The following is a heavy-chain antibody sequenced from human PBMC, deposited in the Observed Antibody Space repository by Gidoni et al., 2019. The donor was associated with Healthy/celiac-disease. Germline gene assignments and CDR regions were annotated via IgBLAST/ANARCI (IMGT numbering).Heavy chain of an antibody. V-gene: IGHV3-21*01. CDR2: ISSSSSYI. Sequence: EVQLVESGGGLVKPGGSLRLSCAASGCTFSSYSMNWVRQAPGKGLECVSSISSSSSYIYYADSVKGRFTISRDNAKNSLYLQMNSLRAEDTAVYYCARDYGDYYFDYWGQGTLVTVSS. CDR3: ARDYGDYYFDY. J-gene: IGHJ4*02. D-gene: IGHD4-17*01. CDR1: GCTFSSYS.